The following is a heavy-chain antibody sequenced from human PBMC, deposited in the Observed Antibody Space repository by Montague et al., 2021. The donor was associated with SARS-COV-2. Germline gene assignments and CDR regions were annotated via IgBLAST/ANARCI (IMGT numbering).Heavy chain of an antibody. CDR3: AKVADTSRTYYYNGLDV. J-gene: IGHJ6*02. V-gene: IGHV3-23*01. CDR2: ISGSGRDI. D-gene: IGHD2-2*01. Sequence: SLRLSCAGSGYTFYSYAMNWVRQAPGKGLEWVSIISGSGRDIYYADSVKGRFTISRDNSKNTLFLQMNSLRAEDTAVYYCAKVADTSRTYYYNGLDVWGQGATVTVSS. CDR1: GYTFYSYA.